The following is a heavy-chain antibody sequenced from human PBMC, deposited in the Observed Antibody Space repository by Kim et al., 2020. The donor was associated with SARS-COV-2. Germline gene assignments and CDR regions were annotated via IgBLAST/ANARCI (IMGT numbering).Heavy chain of an antibody. V-gene: IGHV1-18*01. CDR3: ARDRSSYYDILPGPGEFDY. Sequence: ASVKVSCKASGYTFTSYGISWVRQAPGQGLEWMGWISAYNGNTNYAQKLQGRVTMTTDTSTSTAYMELRSLRSDDTAVYYCARDRSSYYDILPGPGEFDYWGQGTLVTVSS. D-gene: IGHD3-9*01. CDR1: GYTFTSYG. CDR2: ISAYNGNT. J-gene: IGHJ4*02.